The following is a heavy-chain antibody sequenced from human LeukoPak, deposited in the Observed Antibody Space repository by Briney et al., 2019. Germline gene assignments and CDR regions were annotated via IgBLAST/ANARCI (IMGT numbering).Heavy chain of an antibody. CDR3: AKGVDTAMVTEVDY. Sequence: GGSLRLSCAAPGFTFSSYAMSWVRQAPGKGLEWVSAISGSGGSTYYADSVKGRFTISRDNSKNTLYLQMNSLRAEDTAVYYCAKGVDTAMVTEVDYWGQGTLVTVSS. CDR2: ISGSGGST. J-gene: IGHJ4*02. D-gene: IGHD5-18*01. CDR1: GFTFSSYA. V-gene: IGHV3-23*01.